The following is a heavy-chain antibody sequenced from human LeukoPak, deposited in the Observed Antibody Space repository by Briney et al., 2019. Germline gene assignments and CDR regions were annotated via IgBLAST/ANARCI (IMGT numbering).Heavy chain of an antibody. V-gene: IGHV4-39*01. J-gene: IGHJ6*02. CDR1: GGSILGSTYY. Sequence: SETLSLTCTVSGGSILGSTYYWAWIRQPPGKGLEWIGSIYYSGSTYYNPSLKSRVTISVDTSKNQFSLKLSSVTAADTAVYYCARGDLGPERGRYYYYGMGVWGQGTTVTVSS. D-gene: IGHD3-3*01. CDR3: ARGDLGPERGRYYYYGMGV. CDR2: IYYSGST.